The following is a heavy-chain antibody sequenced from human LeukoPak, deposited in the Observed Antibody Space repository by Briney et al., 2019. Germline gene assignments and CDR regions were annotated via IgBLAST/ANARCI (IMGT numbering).Heavy chain of an antibody. CDR2: ISSSSSTI. CDR3: ARDQGSGWYGVHYY. Sequence: PGGSLRLSCAASGFTFSSYSMNWVRQAPGKGLEWVAYISSSSSTIYYADSVKGRFTISRDNAKNSLYLQMNSLRADDTAVYYCARDQGSGWYGVHYYWGQGTLVTVSS. D-gene: IGHD6-19*01. J-gene: IGHJ4*02. CDR1: GFTFSSYS. V-gene: IGHV3-48*04.